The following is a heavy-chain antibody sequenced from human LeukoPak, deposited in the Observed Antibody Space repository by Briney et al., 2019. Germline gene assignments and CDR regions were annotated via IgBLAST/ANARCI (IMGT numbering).Heavy chain of an antibody. V-gene: IGHV3-43D*03. CDR2: ISWDGGST. J-gene: IGHJ4*02. D-gene: IGHD1-26*01. CDR1: GFTFYDYA. CDR3: AKDRRSGSSNYFDY. Sequence: PGGSLRLSCAASGFTFYDYAMHWVRQAPGEGREGVSLISWDGGSTYYADSVKGRFTISTDNSKNSLYLQMNSLRAEDTALYCCAKDRRSGSSNYFDYWGQGTRVTAPS.